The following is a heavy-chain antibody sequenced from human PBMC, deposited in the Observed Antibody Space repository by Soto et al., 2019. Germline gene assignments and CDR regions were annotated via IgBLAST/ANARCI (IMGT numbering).Heavy chain of an antibody. D-gene: IGHD1-1*01. V-gene: IGHV3-30*18. CDR2: ISYDGSNK. J-gene: IGHJ6*02. CDR1: GFTFSSYG. CDR3: AKDPTWGVERRDYGMDV. Sequence: PGGSLRLSCAASGFTFSSYGMHWVRQAPGKGLEWVAVISYDGSNKYYADSVKGRFTISRDNSKNTLYLQMNSLRAEDTAVYYCAKDPTWGVERRDYGMDVWGQGTTVTVSS.